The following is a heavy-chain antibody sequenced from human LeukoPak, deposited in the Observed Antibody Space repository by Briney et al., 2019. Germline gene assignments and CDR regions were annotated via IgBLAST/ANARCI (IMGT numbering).Heavy chain of an antibody. CDR2: INRSGGNT. V-gene: IGHV1-46*01. CDR1: GYTFTSYY. Sequence: ASLKVSCKASGYTFTSYYMHWVRQAPGQGLEWMGIINRSGGNTRYAQKFQGRVTMTRDTSTSTVYMELSSLRSEDTAVYYCARGLYHYDSSGYYPDGFDIWGQGTMVTVSS. CDR3: ARGLYHYDSSGYYPDGFDI. J-gene: IGHJ3*02. D-gene: IGHD3-22*01.